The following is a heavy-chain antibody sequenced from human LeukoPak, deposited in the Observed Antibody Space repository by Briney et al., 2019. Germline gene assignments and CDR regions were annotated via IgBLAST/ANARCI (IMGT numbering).Heavy chain of an antibody. D-gene: IGHD1-26*01. CDR1: GGSMSSSSYY. J-gene: IGHJ4*02. V-gene: IGHV4-39*07. CDR3: ARDSQVGARIEDFDY. Sequence: PSETLSLTCTVSGGSMSSSSYYWGWIRQPPGKGLEWIGSIYYSGSTYYNPSLKSRVTRSVDTSKNQFSLKLSSVTAADTAVYYCARDSQVGARIEDFDYWGQGTLVTVSS. CDR2: IYYSGST.